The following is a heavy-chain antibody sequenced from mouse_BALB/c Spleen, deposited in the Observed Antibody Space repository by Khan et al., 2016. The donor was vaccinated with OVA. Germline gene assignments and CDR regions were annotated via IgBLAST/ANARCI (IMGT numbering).Heavy chain of an antibody. CDR2: IDPYNGGT. V-gene: IGHV1S135*01. D-gene: IGHD1-1*01. J-gene: IGHJ2*01. Sequence: VQLKQSGPELVKPGASVKVSCKASGYSFTDYNIFWVKQSHGKSLEWIGYIDPYNGGTSYNQKFEGKATLTVDKSSSTAFMHLSSLTSEDSAVFSGAGTDYYGSSYYFDYWGQGTTLTVSS. CDR3: AGTDYYGSSYYFDY. CDR1: GYSFTDYN.